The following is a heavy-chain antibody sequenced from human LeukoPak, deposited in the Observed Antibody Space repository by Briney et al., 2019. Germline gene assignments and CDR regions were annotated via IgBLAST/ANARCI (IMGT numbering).Heavy chain of an antibody. V-gene: IGHV4-34*01. CDR1: GGSFSGYY. CDR2: INHSGST. J-gene: IGHJ4*02. D-gene: IGHD3-22*01. Sequence: SETLSPTCAVYGGSFSGYYWSWIRQPPGKGLEWIGEINHSGSTNYNPSLKSRVTISVDTSKNQFSLKLSSVTAADTAVYYCARERYYDSSGYLDYWGQGTLVTVSS. CDR3: ARERYYDSSGYLDY.